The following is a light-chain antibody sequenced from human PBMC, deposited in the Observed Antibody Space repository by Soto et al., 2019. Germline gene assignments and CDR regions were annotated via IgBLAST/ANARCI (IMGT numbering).Light chain of an antibody. CDR1: RSDVGGYNY. CDR3: CSYAGSYTYV. J-gene: IGLJ1*01. Sequence: SVLTQPPSVSGSPGQAVSISFTGTRSDVGGYNYVSWYQQHPGKAPELMIYDVSERPSGVPDRFSGSKSANTASLTISGLQAEDEADYYCCSYAGSYTYVFGTGTKVTVL. CDR2: DVS. V-gene: IGLV2-11*01.